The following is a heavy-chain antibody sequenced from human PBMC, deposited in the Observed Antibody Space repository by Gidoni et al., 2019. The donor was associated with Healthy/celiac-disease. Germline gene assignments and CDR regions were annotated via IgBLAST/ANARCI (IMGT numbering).Heavy chain of an antibody. Sequence: QVQLVESGGGVVQPGRSLRLSCEASGFTFRSYGMNWVRQAPGKGLEWVVVISYDGSNKDYAESVKGRFTISRDNSKNTLYMQMNSLRAEDTAVYYCAKDLWALTVAGGFDPWGQGTLVTVSS. CDR2: ISYDGSNK. J-gene: IGHJ5*02. V-gene: IGHV3-30*18. CDR3: AKDLWALTVAGGFDP. D-gene: IGHD6-19*01. CDR1: GFTFRSYG.